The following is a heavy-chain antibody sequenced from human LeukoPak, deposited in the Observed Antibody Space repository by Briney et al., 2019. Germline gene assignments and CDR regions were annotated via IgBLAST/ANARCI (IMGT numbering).Heavy chain of an antibody. V-gene: IGHV4-4*07. D-gene: IGHD6-19*01. CDR2: IYTSGST. J-gene: IGHJ5*02. Sequence: SETLSLTCTVSGGSISSYYWSWIRQSPGKGLEWIGRIYTSGSTNYNPSLKSRVTISVDTSKNQFSLKLSSVTAADTAVYYCARSSSSGWGFRFDPWGQGTLVTVSS. CDR1: GGSISSYY. CDR3: ARSSSSGWGFRFDP.